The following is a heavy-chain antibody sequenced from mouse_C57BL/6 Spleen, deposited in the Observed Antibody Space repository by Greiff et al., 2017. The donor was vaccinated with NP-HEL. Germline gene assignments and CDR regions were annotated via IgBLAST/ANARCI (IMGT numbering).Heavy chain of an antibody. CDR2: INYDGSST. J-gene: IGHJ2*01. Sequence: EVQLQESEGGLVQPGSSMKLSCTASGFTFSDYYMAWVRQVPEKGLEWVANINYDGSSTYYLDSLKSRFIISRDNAKNILYLQMSSLKSEDTATYYCARDRHYGSSYLDYWGQGTTLTVSS. V-gene: IGHV5-16*01. CDR3: ARDRHYGSSYLDY. CDR1: GFTFSDYY. D-gene: IGHD1-1*01.